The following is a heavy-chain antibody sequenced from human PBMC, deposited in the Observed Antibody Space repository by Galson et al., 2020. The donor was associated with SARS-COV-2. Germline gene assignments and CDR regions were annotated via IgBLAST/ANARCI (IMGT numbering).Heavy chain of an antibody. CDR3: ARLPGIRKRNPPETPYGYPDAFDI. D-gene: IGHD5-18*01. V-gene: IGHV4-39*07. Sequence: SETLSLTCIVSDDSITSSLYYWAWIRQPPGKGLEWIGNVYYSGSTSYTPSLKTRVTISLGTSKTQFSLRLRSVTAADTAVYYCARLPGIRKRNPPETPYGYPDAFDIWGQGTMVTVSS. J-gene: IGHJ3*02. CDR1: DDSITSSLYY. CDR2: VYYSGST.